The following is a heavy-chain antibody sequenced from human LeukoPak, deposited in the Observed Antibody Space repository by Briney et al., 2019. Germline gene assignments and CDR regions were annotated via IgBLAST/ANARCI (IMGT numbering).Heavy chain of an antibody. J-gene: IGHJ4*02. V-gene: IGHV5-10-1*01. Sequence: GESLKISCKGSGYRSTNYWISCVRQMPGKRVEWMGRIDPSDSYTKDSPSFQRHVTISADKSISTVSLQWRSLQASDNPMYYCAKSIHVVTAAMGPFDYWGQGTLVTASS. D-gene: IGHD2-2*01. CDR2: IDPSDSYT. CDR1: GYRSTNYW. CDR3: AKSIHVVTAAMGPFDY.